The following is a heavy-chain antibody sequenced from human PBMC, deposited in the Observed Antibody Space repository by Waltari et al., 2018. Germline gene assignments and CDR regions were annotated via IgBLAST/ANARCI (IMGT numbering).Heavy chain of an antibody. Sequence: QVQLVQSGAEVKKPGASVKVSCKASGYTFTGYYMHWLRQAPGQGLEWMGRINPNSGGTNYAQKFQGRVTMTRDTSISTAYMELSRLRSDDTAVYYCAGSSSRYYYYYMDVWGKGTTVTVSS. CDR1: GYTFTGYY. J-gene: IGHJ6*03. CDR2: INPNSGGT. D-gene: IGHD6-13*01. CDR3: AGSSSRYYYYYMDV. V-gene: IGHV1-2*06.